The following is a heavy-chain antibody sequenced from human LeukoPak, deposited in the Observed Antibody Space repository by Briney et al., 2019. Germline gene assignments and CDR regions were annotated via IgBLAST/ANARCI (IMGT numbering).Heavy chain of an antibody. J-gene: IGHJ4*02. V-gene: IGHV3-30*02. CDR1: GFTLSSYG. CDR3: AKDQGYYDYVWGSYDNDY. D-gene: IGHD3-16*01. Sequence: GGSLRLSCAASGFTLSSYGMHWVRQAPGKGLEWVAFIRYDGSNKYYADSVKGRFTISRDNSKNTLYLQMNSLRAEDTAVYYCAKDQGYYDYVWGSYDNDYWGQGTLVPVS. CDR2: IRYDGSNK.